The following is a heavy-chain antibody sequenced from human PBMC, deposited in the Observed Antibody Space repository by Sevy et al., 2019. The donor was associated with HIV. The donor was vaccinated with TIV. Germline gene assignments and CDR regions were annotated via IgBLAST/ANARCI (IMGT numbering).Heavy chain of an antibody. D-gene: IGHD6-19*01. Sequence: GGSLRLSCAASGFTSSSYAMSWVRQPPGRGLEWVSTLSDSGVSTYYADSVKGRFTISRDNSKNILYLQMNSLRDEDTAVYYCARDRGLVKAVARYGMDVWGQGTTVTVSS. J-gene: IGHJ6*02. V-gene: IGHV3-23*01. CDR2: LSDSGVST. CDR3: ARDRGLVKAVARYGMDV. CDR1: GFTSSSYA.